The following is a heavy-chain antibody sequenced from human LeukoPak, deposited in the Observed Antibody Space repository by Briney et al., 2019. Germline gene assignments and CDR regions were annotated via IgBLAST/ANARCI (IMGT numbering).Heavy chain of an antibody. V-gene: IGHV4-39*01. CDR1: GGSISSSSYY. D-gene: IGHD1-26*01. CDR2: IYYSGST. Sequence: SETLSLTCTASGGSISSSSYYWGWIRQPPGKGLEWIGSIYYSGSTYYNPSLKSRVTISVDTSKNQFSLKLSSVTAADTAVYYCARERIGSGSYYSPLDYWGQGTLVTVSS. CDR3: ARERIGSGSYYSPLDY. J-gene: IGHJ4*02.